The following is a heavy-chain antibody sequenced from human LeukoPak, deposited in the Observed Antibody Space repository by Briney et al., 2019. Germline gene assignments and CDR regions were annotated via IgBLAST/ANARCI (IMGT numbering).Heavy chain of an antibody. CDR1: GFSFTDYS. CDR3: VRDRYYSFDY. CDR2: IGPSGSPI. J-gene: IGHJ4*02. Sequence: GGSLRLSCAASGFSFTDYSMNWVRQAPGKGLEWLSYIGPSGSPIHYADSVKGRFTTSTDSAQNSLYLQMNSLRDEDTALYYCVRDRYYSFDYWGQGTVVTVSS. V-gene: IGHV3-48*02. D-gene: IGHD1-26*01.